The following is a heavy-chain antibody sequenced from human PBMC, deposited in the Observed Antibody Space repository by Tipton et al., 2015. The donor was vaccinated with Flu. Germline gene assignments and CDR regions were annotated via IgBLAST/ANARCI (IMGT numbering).Heavy chain of an antibody. V-gene: IGHV3-30-3*01. Sequence: SLRLSCAASGFTFSSYAMHWVRQAPGEGLEWVAVISYDGSNKYYADSVKGRFTISRDNSKNTLYLQMNSLRAEDTAVYYCARDRGRGSSGWEFDYWGQGTLVTVSS. J-gene: IGHJ4*02. CDR1: GFTFSSYA. D-gene: IGHD6-19*01. CDR3: ARDRGRGSSGWEFDY. CDR2: ISYDGSNK.